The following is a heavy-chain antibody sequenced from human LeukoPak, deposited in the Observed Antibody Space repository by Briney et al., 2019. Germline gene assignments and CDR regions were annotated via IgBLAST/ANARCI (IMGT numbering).Heavy chain of an antibody. Sequence: PSETLSLTCTVSGGSISSSSYYWGWIRQPPGKGLEWIGSIYYSGSTYYNPSLKSRVTISVDTSKNQFSLKLSSVTAADTAVYYCAGPVGAAPYYFDYWGQGTLVTVPS. CDR1: GGSISSSSYY. D-gene: IGHD1-26*01. V-gene: IGHV4-39*01. CDR3: AGPVGAAPYYFDY. J-gene: IGHJ4*02. CDR2: IYYSGST.